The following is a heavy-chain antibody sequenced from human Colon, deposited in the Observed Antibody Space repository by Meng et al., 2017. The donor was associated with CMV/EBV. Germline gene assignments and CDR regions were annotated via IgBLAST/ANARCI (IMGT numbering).Heavy chain of an antibody. D-gene: IGHD3-10*01. Sequence: AGLIGSGYGWTGGRQSPGKGWEEIGEIDYSGTTNDSTSRRSRVTISVDIRNNQFFLKGKSVTAAETAVYYCATVRGGCRTNSCYIENWGRGVLVTVSS. V-gene: IGHV4-4*02. CDR3: ATVRGGCRTNSCYIEN. CDR1: AGLIGSGYG. J-gene: IGHJ4*02. CDR2: IDYSGTT.